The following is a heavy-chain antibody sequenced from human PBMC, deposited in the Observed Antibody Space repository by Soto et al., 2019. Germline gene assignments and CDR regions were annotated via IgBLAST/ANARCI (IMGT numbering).Heavy chain of an antibody. V-gene: IGHV1-46*01. CDR2: INPSGGST. J-gene: IGHJ5*02. CDR1: GYTFTSYY. CDR3: ARDRLTVTTEPTNWFDP. Sequence: QVQLVQSGAEVKKPGASVKVSCKASGYTFTSYYMHWVRQAPGQGLEWMGIINPSGGSTSYAQKFQGRATMTRDTSTSTVYMELSSLRSEDTAVYYCARDRLTVTTEPTNWFDPWGQGTLVTVSS. D-gene: IGHD4-17*01.